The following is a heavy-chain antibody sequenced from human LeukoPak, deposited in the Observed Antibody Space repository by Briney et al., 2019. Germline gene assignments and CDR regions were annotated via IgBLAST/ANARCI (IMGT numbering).Heavy chain of an antibody. D-gene: IGHD3-10*01. CDR2: IYYSGST. Sequence: PSETLSLTCTVSGGSISSSSYYWGWIRQPPGKGLEWIGSIYYSGSTYYNPSLKSRVTISVDTSKNQFSLKLSSVTAADTAVYYCARHGLGVLWFGGPRDAFDIWGQGTMVTVSS. J-gene: IGHJ3*02. CDR3: ARHGLGVLWFGGPRDAFDI. V-gene: IGHV4-39*01. CDR1: GGSISSSSYY.